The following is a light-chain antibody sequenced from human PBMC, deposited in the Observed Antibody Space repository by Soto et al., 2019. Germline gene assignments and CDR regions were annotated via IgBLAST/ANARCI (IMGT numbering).Light chain of an antibody. CDR1: QGISYY. V-gene: IGKV1-39*01. Sequence: DIQMTHSPSFLSASVGDIVTITCRASQGISYYLAWYQQKPGKAPKLLIYAASSLQRGVPSTFSGGGSGTDFTLTISSLQPEDFATYYCQQSYSSITFGQGTRLEIK. CDR2: AAS. J-gene: IGKJ5*01. CDR3: QQSYSSIT.